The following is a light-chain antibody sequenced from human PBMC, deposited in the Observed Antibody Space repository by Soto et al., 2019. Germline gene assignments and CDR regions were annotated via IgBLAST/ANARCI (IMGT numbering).Light chain of an antibody. CDR1: QSISIW. Sequence: DIQMTQSPSTLSASVGDRVTITCRASQSISIWLAWYQQKPGKAPKFLIYDASTLKSGVPSRFSGSGFGTEFTLTISSLQPDDFATYYCQQYHSYSPYTFGQGTKLEIK. V-gene: IGKV1-5*01. CDR3: QQYHSYSPYT. CDR2: DAS. J-gene: IGKJ2*01.